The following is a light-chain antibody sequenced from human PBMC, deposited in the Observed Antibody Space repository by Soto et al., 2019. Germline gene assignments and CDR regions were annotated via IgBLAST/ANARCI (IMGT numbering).Light chain of an antibody. CDR1: EAISSW. Sequence: DIKMTQSPSSVSASVGDRVTITCRASEAISSWLAWYQQKPGRAPKLLIYSASSLQNGAQSRFTGSGSGTDSTLTITGLQPYDTAIYYCQQARSFPLTFGGGSKVE. J-gene: IGKJ4*01. CDR2: SAS. CDR3: QQARSFPLT. V-gene: IGKV1-12*01.